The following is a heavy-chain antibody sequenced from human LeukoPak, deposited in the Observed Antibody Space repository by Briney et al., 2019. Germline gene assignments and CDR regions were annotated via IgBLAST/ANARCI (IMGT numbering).Heavy chain of an antibody. J-gene: IGHJ4*02. CDR3: AREGIAAAGILGPGY. D-gene: IGHD6-13*01. CDR1: GYTFTSYD. Sequence: ASAKVSCKASGYTFTSYDINWVRQATGQGLEWMGWMNPNSGNTGYAQKFQGRVTMTRNTSISTAYMELSSLRSEDTAVYYCAREGIAAAGILGPGYWGQGTLVTVSS. CDR2: MNPNSGNT. V-gene: IGHV1-8*01.